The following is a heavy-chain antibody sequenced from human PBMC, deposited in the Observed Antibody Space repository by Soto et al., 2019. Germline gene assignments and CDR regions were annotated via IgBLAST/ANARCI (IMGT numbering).Heavy chain of an antibody. Sequence: QVQLVESGGRVVQPGRSLRLSCAASGFTFSSYGIHWVRQAPGKGLEWVALISHDGTDKYYADSVKGRFTISRDNFKNTLYLQMSSLTPEDTAVYYCVKERYAQLWLEDYGMDVLGQVTTVTV. J-gene: IGHJ6*02. D-gene: IGHD5-18*01. V-gene: IGHV3-30*18. CDR2: ISHDGTDK. CDR3: VKERYAQLWLEDYGMDV. CDR1: GFTFSSYG.